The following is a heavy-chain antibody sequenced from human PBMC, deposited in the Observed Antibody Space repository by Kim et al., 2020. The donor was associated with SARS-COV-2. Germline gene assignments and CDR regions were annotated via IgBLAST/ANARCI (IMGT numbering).Heavy chain of an antibody. V-gene: IGHV4-39*07. Sequence: SETLSLTCTVSGGSISSSSYYWGWIRQPPGKGLAWIGSIYYSGSTYSNPSLKSRVTISVDTSKNQFSLKLSSVTAADTAVYYCAKRRSWYLHFDYWGQGTLVTVSS. J-gene: IGHJ4*02. CDR1: GGSISSSSYY. CDR2: IYYSGST. CDR3: AKRRSWYLHFDY. D-gene: IGHD6-13*01.